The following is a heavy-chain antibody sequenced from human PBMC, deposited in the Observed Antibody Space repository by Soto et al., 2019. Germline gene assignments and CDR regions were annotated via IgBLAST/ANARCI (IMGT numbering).Heavy chain of an antibody. CDR2: IYYNWIT. J-gene: IGHJ6*02. CDR1: GGSVSYFY. Sequence: QVQLQESGPGLVKPSETLPLTCTVSGGSVSYFYWSWMRQHPGKGLEWIGYIYYNWITDYNPSLGSRVTISVDTSKNQFSLMRSSVTAADTALYYCARWNEGMVVWGQGTTVTVSS. CDR3: ARWNEGMVV. D-gene: IGHD1-1*01. V-gene: IGHV4-59*08.